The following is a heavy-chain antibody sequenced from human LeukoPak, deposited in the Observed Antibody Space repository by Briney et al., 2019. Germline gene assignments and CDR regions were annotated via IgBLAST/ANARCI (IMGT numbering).Heavy chain of an antibody. CDR1: GLTFSNYW. V-gene: IGHV3-7*01. J-gene: IGHJ3*02. CDR3: ARDGRRAFDI. CDR2: IKQDGSEK. Sequence: GGALRLSCAASGLTFSNYWVSWVRQAPGKGLEWVANIKQDGSEKYYVDSVKGRFTISRDNAKNSLYLQMNSLRAEDTAVYYCARDGRRAFDIWGQGTMVTVSS.